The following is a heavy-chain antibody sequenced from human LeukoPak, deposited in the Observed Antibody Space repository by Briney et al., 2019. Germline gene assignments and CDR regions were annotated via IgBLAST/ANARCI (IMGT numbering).Heavy chain of an antibody. J-gene: IGHJ4*02. CDR1: GGSFSGYY. CDR2: INHSGST. Sequence: SGTLSLTCAVYGGSFSGYYWSWIRQPPGKGLEWIGEINHSGSTNYNPSLKSRVTISVDTSKNQFSLKPSSVTAADTAVYYCARLPLRSHFDYWGQGTLVTVSS. CDR3: ARLPLRSHFDY. V-gene: IGHV4-34*01.